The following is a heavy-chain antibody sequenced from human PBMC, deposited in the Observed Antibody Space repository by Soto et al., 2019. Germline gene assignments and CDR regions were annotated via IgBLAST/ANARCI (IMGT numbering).Heavy chain of an antibody. V-gene: IGHV4-30-4*01. CDR1: GGSISSGDYY. J-gene: IGHJ4*02. Sequence: PSETLSLTCTVSGGSISSGDYYWSWIRQPPGKGLERIGYIYYSGSTYYKKSLKSRVTISVDTSKNQISLKLSSVTAANTAVYYCARGPHYWGQGIPATVSS. CDR3: ARGPHY. CDR2: IYYSGST.